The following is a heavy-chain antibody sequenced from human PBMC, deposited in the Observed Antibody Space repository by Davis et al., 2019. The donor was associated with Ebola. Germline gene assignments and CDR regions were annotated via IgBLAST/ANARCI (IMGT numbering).Heavy chain of an antibody. Sequence: PGGSLRLSCAASGFTFSNAWMSWVRQAPGKGLEWVGRIKSKTDSGTTDYAAPVKGRFTISRDDSKNTLYLQMNSLKTEDTAVYYCTTSGYYDILTGYMNAFDIWGQGTMVTVSS. V-gene: IGHV3-15*01. CDR1: GFTFSNAW. CDR3: TTSGYYDILTGYMNAFDI. J-gene: IGHJ3*02. CDR2: IKSKTDSGTT. D-gene: IGHD3-9*01.